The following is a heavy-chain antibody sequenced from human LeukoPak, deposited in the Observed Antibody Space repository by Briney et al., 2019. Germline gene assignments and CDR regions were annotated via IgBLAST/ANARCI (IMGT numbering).Heavy chain of an antibody. D-gene: IGHD3-10*01. J-gene: IGHJ4*02. V-gene: IGHV3-20*04. CDR1: GFTFDDYG. CDR2: INWNGGST. Sequence: GGSLRLSRAASGFTFDDYGMSWVRQAPGKGLEWVSAINWNGGSTSYADSVKGRFTISRDNAKNSLYLQMNSLRAEDTALYYCARGYGSGSHGLDYWGQGTLVTVSS. CDR3: ARGYGSGSHGLDY.